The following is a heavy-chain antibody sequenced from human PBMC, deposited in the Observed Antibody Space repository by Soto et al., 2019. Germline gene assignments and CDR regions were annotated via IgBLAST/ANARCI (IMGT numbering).Heavy chain of an antibody. CDR1: GGSISSGNYY. V-gene: IGHV4-30-4*01. CDR2: ISYSGST. D-gene: IGHD2-15*01. CDR3: ATMGTPATGLYFCDY. Sequence: QVQLQESGPGLVKPSQTLSLTCTVSGGSISSGNYYWSWIRQPPGKGLEWIGFISYSGSTYYSTSLKSRVTISVDTSKSPFFLNLSFVPAAETAVYYCATMGTPATGLYFCDYWGPGSLVTVSS. J-gene: IGHJ4*02.